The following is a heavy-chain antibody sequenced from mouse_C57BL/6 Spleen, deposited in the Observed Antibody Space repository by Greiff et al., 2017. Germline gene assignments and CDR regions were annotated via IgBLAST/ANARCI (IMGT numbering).Heavy chain of an antibody. CDR1: GYSFTAYN. CDR2: INPNYGTT. Sequence: ELQLQQSGPELVKPGASVKISCKASGYSFTAYNMNWVKQSNGKSLEWIGVINPNYGTTSYNQKFKGKATLTVDQSSSTAYMQLNSLTSEDSAVYYCARSSYYYGSSYKYYYAMDYWGQGTSVTVSS. CDR3: ARSSYYYGSSYKYYYAMDY. V-gene: IGHV1-39*01. J-gene: IGHJ4*01. D-gene: IGHD1-1*01.